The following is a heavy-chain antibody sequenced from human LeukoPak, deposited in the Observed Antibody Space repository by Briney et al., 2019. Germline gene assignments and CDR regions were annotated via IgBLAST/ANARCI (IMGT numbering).Heavy chain of an antibody. Sequence: SETLSLTCTGSGGSISSSSYYWGWIRQPPGKGLEWIGSIYYSGSTYYNPSLKSRVTISVDTSKNQFSLKLSSVTAADTAVYYCATIPAAKGASGFDYWGQGTLVTVSS. J-gene: IGHJ4*02. CDR2: IYYSGST. CDR3: ATIPAAKGASGFDY. V-gene: IGHV4-39*01. CDR1: GGSISSSSYY. D-gene: IGHD2-2*01.